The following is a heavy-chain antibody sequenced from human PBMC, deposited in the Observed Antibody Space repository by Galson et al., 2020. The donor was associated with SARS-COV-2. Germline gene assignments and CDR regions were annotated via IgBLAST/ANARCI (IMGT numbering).Heavy chain of an antibody. V-gene: IGHV4-34*01. CDR2: INHSGST. J-gene: IGHJ6*02. CDR1: GGSFSGYY. Sequence: SETLSLTCAVYGGSFSGYYWSWIRQPPGKGLEWIGEINHSGSTNYNPSLKSRVTISVDTSKNQFSLKLSSVTAADTAVYYCARVSLHYDFWSGYFGSDYYYGMDVWGQGTTVTVSS. D-gene: IGHD3-3*01. CDR3: ARVSLHYDFWSGYFGSDYYYGMDV.